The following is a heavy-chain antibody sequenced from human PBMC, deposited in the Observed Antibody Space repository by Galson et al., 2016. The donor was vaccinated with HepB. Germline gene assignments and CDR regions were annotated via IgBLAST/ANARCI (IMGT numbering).Heavy chain of an antibody. V-gene: IGHV3-11*01. CDR2: ISSSSSTI. CDR1: GFTLSDYH. CDR3: ARGSSGWDAFDI. Sequence: SLRLSCAASGFTLSDYHMSWIRQTPGKGLEWISFISSSSSTIYYADSVKGRFTISRDKATNSLYLQMNSLRDEDTAVYYCARGSSGWDAFDIWGQGTMVTVSS. D-gene: IGHD6-19*01. J-gene: IGHJ3*02.